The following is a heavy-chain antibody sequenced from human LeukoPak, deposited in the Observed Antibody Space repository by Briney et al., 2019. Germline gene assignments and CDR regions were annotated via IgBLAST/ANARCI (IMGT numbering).Heavy chain of an antibody. CDR1: GFTFSSYA. CDR3: AKDLSGVVNEDDAFDI. D-gene: IGHD3-3*01. CDR2: ISGSGGST. J-gene: IGHJ3*02. V-gene: IGHV3-23*01. Sequence: PGGSLRLSCAASGFTFSSYAMSWVRQAPGKGLEWVSAISGSGGSTCYADSVKGRFTISRDNSKNTLYLQMNSLRAEDTAVYYCAKDLSGVVNEDDAFDIWGQGTMVTVSS.